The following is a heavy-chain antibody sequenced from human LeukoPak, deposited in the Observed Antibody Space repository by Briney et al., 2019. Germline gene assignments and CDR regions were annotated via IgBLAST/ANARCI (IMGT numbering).Heavy chain of an antibody. J-gene: IGHJ4*02. D-gene: IGHD1-26*01. Sequence: GRSLRLSCAASGFTFDDYAMHWVRQAPGKGLEWVSGISWNSGSIGYADSVRGRFTISRDNAENSLHLQMNSLRAEDTAVYYCARSGLSDKRSWALDDWGQGTLVTVSS. CDR3: ARSGLSDKRSWALDD. CDR2: ISWNSGSI. CDR1: GFTFDDYA. V-gene: IGHV3-9*01.